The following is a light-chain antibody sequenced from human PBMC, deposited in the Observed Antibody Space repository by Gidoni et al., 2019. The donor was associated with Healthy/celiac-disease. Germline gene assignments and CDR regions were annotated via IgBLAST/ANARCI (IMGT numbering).Light chain of an antibody. Sequence: EIVLTQSPCTLSLSPGERATLSCRASQSVSSSYLAGYQQKPGQAPRLLIDGGSSRATGIPDRCSGSGSGKDLTLTSSRLEPEDFAVYYCQQNGSSPYSFGQGTKLEIK. J-gene: IGKJ2*03. V-gene: IGKV3-20*01. CDR2: GGS. CDR1: QSVSSSY. CDR3: QQNGSSPYS.